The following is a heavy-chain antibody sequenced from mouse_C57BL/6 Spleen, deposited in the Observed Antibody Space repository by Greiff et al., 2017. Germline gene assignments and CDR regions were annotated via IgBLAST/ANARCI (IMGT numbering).Heavy chain of an antibody. Sequence: QVQLQQPGAELVRPGTSVKLSCTASGYTFTSYWMHWVKQRPGQGLEWIGVIDPSDSYTNYNQKFKGKSTLTVDTSSGTAYMQLSSRTSEDSAVYYCSRNHDGYSFAYWGQGTLVTVSA. J-gene: IGHJ3*01. CDR1: GYTFTSYW. V-gene: IGHV1-59*01. D-gene: IGHD2-3*01. CDR3: SRNHDGYSFAY. CDR2: IDPSDSYT.